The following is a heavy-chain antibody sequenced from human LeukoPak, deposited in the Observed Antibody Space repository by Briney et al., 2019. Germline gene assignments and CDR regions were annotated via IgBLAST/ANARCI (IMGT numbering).Heavy chain of an antibody. CDR3: ARQYFGSGKYYYAMDV. D-gene: IGHD3-10*01. V-gene: IGHV4-4*07. Sequence: SETLSLTCTVSGGSISNYYWSWIRQPAGEGLEWIGRIYTSGSTTYSPSLKSRVTMSVDTSKNQFSLQLSSVTAADTAVYYCARQYFGSGKYYYAMDVSGQGTTVTVSS. CDR1: GGSISNYY. CDR2: IYTSGST. J-gene: IGHJ6*02.